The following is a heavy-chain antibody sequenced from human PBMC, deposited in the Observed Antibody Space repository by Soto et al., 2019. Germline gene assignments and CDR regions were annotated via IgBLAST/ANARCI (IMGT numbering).Heavy chain of an antibody. D-gene: IGHD3-10*01. CDR2: IYSGGST. Sequence: GGSLRLSCAASGFTVSSNYMSWVRQAPGKGLEWVSVIYSGGSTYYADSVKGRFTISRDNSKNTLYLQMNSLRAEDTAVYYCAKETNYYHVDAFDIWGQATMVTVSS. V-gene: IGHV3-66*01. CDR3: AKETNYYHVDAFDI. CDR1: GFTVSSNY. J-gene: IGHJ3*02.